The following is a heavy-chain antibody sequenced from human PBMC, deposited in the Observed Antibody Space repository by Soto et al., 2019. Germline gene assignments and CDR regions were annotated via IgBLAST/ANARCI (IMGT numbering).Heavy chain of an antibody. CDR3: AIFPPFLPLLTAIVF. CDR1: GDSISSFY. D-gene: IGHD2-15*01. V-gene: IGHV4-59*01. CDR2: VHYSGNT. J-gene: IGHJ4*02. Sequence: SETLSLTCTVSGDSISSFYWSWIRQPPGKGLEWIGYVHYSGNTKFNPSLKSRVTMSVDTSKKQFSLQLSSVTAADTAIYYCAIFPPFLPLLTAIVFRGPGILVTLFS.